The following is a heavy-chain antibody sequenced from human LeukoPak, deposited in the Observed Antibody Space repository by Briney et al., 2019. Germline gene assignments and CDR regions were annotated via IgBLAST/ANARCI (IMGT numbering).Heavy chain of an antibody. D-gene: IGHD3-3*01. J-gene: IGHJ5*02. CDR3: ARVEMNYDFWSGYYTDNWFDP. CDR1: GYTFTSYG. V-gene: IGHV1-18*01. CDR2: ISAYNGNT. Sequence: ASVKVSCKASGYTFTSYGISWVRQAPGQGLEWMGWISAYNGNTNYAQKLQGRVTMTTDTSTSTAYMELRSLRSDDTAAYYCARVEMNYDFWSGYYTDNWFDPWGQGTLVTVSS.